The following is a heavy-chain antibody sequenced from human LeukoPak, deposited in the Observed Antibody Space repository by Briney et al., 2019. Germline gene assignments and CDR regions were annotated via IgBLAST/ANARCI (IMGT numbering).Heavy chain of an antibody. CDR2: IIPILGIA. Sequence: SVKVSCKASGGTFSSYAISWVRQAPGQGLEWMGRIIPILGIANYAQKFQGRVTITADKSTSTAYMELSSLRSDDTAVYYCARGYDSSGSNFDYWGQGTLVTVSS. J-gene: IGHJ4*02. CDR1: GGTFSSYA. CDR3: ARGYDSSGSNFDY. V-gene: IGHV1-69*04. D-gene: IGHD3-22*01.